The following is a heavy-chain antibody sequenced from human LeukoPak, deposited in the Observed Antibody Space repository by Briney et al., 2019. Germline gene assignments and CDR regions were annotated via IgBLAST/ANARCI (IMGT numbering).Heavy chain of an antibody. Sequence: GGSLRLSCAASGFTFSSYAMSWVRQAPGKGLEWVSAISGSGGSTYYADSVKGRFTISRDNSKNTLYLQMNSLRAEDTAVYYCAKDSLTWFGELFTFDIWGQGTMVTVSS. CDR1: GFTFSSYA. J-gene: IGHJ3*02. V-gene: IGHV3-23*01. D-gene: IGHD3-10*01. CDR2: ISGSGGST. CDR3: AKDSLTWFGELFTFDI.